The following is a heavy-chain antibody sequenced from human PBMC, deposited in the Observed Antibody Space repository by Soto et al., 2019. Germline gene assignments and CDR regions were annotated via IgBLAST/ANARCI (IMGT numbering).Heavy chain of an antibody. CDR1: GFTFSSYG. CDR2: ISYDGSNK. V-gene: IGHV3-30*18. D-gene: IGHD2-21*02. Sequence: QVQLVESGGGVVQPGRSLRLSCAASGFTFSSYGMHWVRQAPGKGLEWVAVISYDGSNKYYADSVKGRFTISRDNSKNTLYLQMNSLRAEDTAVYYCAKGGVTHYYGMDVWGQGTTVTVSS. CDR3: AKGGVTHYYGMDV. J-gene: IGHJ6*02.